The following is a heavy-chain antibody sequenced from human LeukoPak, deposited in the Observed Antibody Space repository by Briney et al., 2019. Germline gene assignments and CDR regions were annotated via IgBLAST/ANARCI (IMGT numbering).Heavy chain of an antibody. D-gene: IGHD1-26*01. Sequence: GGSLRLSCAASGFTFSSYEMNWVRQAPGKGLGWVSYISSSGSTIYYADSVKGRFTISRDNAKNSLYLQMNSLRAEDTAVYYCARDLGIVGATTIDYWGQGTLVTVSS. CDR1: GFTFSSYE. CDR2: ISSSGSTI. CDR3: ARDLGIVGATTIDY. J-gene: IGHJ4*02. V-gene: IGHV3-48*03.